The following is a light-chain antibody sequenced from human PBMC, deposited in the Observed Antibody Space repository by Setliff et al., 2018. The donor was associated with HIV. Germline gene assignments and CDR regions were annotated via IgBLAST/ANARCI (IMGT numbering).Light chain of an antibody. J-gene: IGLJ1*01. CDR3: SSYASSNSYV. Sequence: QSALTQPPSASGSPGQSVTISCTGTSSDVGDYNYVSWYQQHPGKAPKLMIYEITKRPSGAPDRFSGSKSGNTASLTVSGLQAEDEADYYCSSYASSNSYVFGTGTKVTVL. CDR2: EIT. V-gene: IGLV2-8*01. CDR1: SSDVGDYNY.